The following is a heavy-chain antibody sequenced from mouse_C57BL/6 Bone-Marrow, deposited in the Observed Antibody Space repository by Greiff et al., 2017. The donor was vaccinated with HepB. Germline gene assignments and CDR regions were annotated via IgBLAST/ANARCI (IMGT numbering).Heavy chain of an antibody. J-gene: IGHJ1*03. CDR3: ARSGRVPWYFDV. D-gene: IGHD1-1*01. CDR2: IYPGDGDT. CDR1: GYAFSSSW. V-gene: IGHV1-82*01. Sequence: LVESGPELVKPGASVKISCKASGYAFSSSWMNWVKQRPGKGLEWIGRIYPGDGDTNYNGKFKGKATLTADKSSSTAYMQLSSLTSEDSAVYFCARSGRVPWYFDVWGTGTTVTVSS.